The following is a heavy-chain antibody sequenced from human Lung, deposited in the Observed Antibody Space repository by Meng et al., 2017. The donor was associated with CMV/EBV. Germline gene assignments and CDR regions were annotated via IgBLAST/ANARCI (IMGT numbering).Heavy chain of an antibody. CDR3: AKTVKLVVVAYFDY. Sequence: ESXKISXAASGFTFSSYAMSWVRQAPGKGLEWVSAISGSGGGTYYADSVKGRFTISRDNSKNTLYLQMNSLRAEDTAVYYCAKTVKLVVVAYFDYWGQGTLVTVSS. CDR2: ISGSGGGT. V-gene: IGHV3-23*01. D-gene: IGHD2-15*01. J-gene: IGHJ4*02. CDR1: GFTFSSYA.